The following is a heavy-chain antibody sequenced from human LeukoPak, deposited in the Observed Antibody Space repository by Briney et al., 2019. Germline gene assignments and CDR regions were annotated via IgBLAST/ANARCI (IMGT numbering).Heavy chain of an antibody. D-gene: IGHD3-9*01. CDR1: GFTFSSYA. V-gene: IGHV3-23*01. CDR3: AKADPLRYFDWLFAPHY. CDR2: ISGSGDIT. J-gene: IGHJ4*02. Sequence: GGSLRLSCAVSGFTFSSYAISWVRQAPGKGLEWVSVISGSGDITYYADSVKGRFTISRDNSKNTLYLQMNSLRAEDTAVYYCAKADPLRYFDWLFAPHYWGQGTLVTVSS.